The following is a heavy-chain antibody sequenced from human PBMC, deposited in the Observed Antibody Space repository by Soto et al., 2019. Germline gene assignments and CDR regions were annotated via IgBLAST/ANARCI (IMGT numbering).Heavy chain of an antibody. CDR1: GFTFSNAW. Sequence: GWSLRLSCAASGFTFSNAWMSWVRQAPGKGLEWVGRIKSKTDGGTTDYAAPVKGRFTISRDDSKNTLYLQMNSLKTEDTAVYYCTTDIVVVPAAIGFDYWGQGTLVTVSS. CDR3: TTDIVVVPAAIGFDY. D-gene: IGHD2-2*02. CDR2: IKSKTDGGTT. J-gene: IGHJ4*02. V-gene: IGHV3-15*01.